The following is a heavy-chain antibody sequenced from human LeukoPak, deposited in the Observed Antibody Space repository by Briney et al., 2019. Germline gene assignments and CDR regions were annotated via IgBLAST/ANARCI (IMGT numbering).Heavy chain of an antibody. CDR2: IYHSGST. Sequence: SETLSLTCTVSSGSISSYYWSWIRQPPGKGLEWIGEIYHSGSTNYNPSLKSRVTISVDKSKNQFSLKLSSVTAADTAVYYCARDERDSSGWYRAFDYWGQGTLVTVSS. CDR3: ARDERDSSGWYRAFDY. D-gene: IGHD6-19*01. CDR1: SGSISSYY. V-gene: IGHV4-59*12. J-gene: IGHJ4*02.